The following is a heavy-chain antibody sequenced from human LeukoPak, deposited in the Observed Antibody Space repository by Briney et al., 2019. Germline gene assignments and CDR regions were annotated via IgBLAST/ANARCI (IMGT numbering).Heavy chain of an antibody. V-gene: IGHV3-48*01. CDR3: ARGGSYLYYYYYMDV. Sequence: PGGSLRLSCAVSGFTFSSYSMNWVRQAPGKGLEWVSYISSSSSTIYYADSVKGRFTISRDNAKNSLYLQMNSLRAEDTAVYYCARGGSYLYYYYYMDVWGKGTTVTVSS. D-gene: IGHD1-26*01. J-gene: IGHJ6*03. CDR1: GFTFSSYS. CDR2: ISSSSSTI.